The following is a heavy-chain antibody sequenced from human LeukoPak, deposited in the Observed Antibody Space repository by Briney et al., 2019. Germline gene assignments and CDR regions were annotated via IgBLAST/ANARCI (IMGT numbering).Heavy chain of an antibody. CDR3: ARDRYDSSGYYLPLF. Sequence: ASVKVSCXASGGTFSSYAISWVRQAPGQGLEWMGGIIPIFGTANYAQKFQGRVTITADESTSTAYMELSSLRSEDTAVYYCARDRYDSSGYYLPLFWGQGTLVTVSS. CDR1: GGTFSSYA. CDR2: IIPIFGTA. D-gene: IGHD3-22*01. J-gene: IGHJ4*02. V-gene: IGHV1-69*13.